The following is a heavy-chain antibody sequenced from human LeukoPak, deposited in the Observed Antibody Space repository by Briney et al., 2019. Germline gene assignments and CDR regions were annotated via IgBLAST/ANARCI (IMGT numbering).Heavy chain of an antibody. CDR1: AGSISRGDYY. J-gene: IGHJ4*02. D-gene: IGHD4-17*01. Sequence: KTSETLSLTCTVFAGSISRGDYYWGWIRQPPGKGLEWIGSINYSVTTYYNPSLKSRVAISVDTSKNQFSLKLSSVTAADSAVYYCARRGDTVTTSLGAFDYWGQGTLVTVSS. CDR2: INYSVTT. V-gene: IGHV4-39*01. CDR3: ARRGDTVTTSLGAFDY.